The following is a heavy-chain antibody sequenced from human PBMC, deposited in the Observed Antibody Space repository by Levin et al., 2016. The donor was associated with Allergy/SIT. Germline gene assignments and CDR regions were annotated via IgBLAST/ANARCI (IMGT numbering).Heavy chain of an antibody. CDR2: ISGSGGST. J-gene: IGHJ4*02. CDR3: ASQPLFVRYFDY. Sequence: VRQAPGKGLEWVSAISGSGGSTYYADSVKGRFTISRDNSKNTLYLQMNSLRAEDTAVYYCASQPLFVRYFDYWGQGTLVTVSS. V-gene: IGHV3-23*01.